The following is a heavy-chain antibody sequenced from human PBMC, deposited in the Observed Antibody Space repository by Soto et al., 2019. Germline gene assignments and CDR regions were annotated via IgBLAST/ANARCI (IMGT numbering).Heavy chain of an antibody. V-gene: IGHV3-30*18. CDR2: ISYDGKKN. Sequence: PGGSLRLSCAASGFTFSSYGMHWVRQAPGKGLEWVALISYDGKKNYYADSVKGRFTISRDNFKNTLYLQMNSLRAEDTAVYYCAKDEVLVEVVARDYYGMDVWGQGTKVTVSS. CDR3: AKDEVLVEVVARDYYGMDV. CDR1: GFTFSSYG. J-gene: IGHJ6*02. D-gene: IGHD2-15*01.